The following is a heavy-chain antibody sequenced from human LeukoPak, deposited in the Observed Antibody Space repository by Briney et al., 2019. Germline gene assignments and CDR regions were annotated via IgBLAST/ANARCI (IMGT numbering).Heavy chain of an antibody. Sequence: GGSLRLSCAVSGFTFSDYYMSWIRQAPGKGLEWVSYISSGGSTISHADSVKGRFTISRDNAKNSLYLQMNSLRDEDTAVYFCARTRSSSDWWFDPWGQGTRVTISS. CDR1: GFTFSDYY. J-gene: IGHJ5*02. CDR2: ISSGGSTI. CDR3: ARTRSSSDWWFDP. V-gene: IGHV3-11*04. D-gene: IGHD6-6*01.